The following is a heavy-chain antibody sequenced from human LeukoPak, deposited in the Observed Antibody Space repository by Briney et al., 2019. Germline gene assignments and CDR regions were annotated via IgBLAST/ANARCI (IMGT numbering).Heavy chain of an antibody. CDR1: GGTFSSYA. D-gene: IGHD4/OR15-4a*01. V-gene: IGHV1-69*13. J-gene: IGHJ5*02. Sequence: ASVKVSYKASGGTFSSYAISWVRQAPGQGLEWMGGIIPIFGTANYAQKFQGRVTITADESTSTAYMELSSLRSEDTAVYYCARAKSEYGPRVGWFDPWGQGTLVTVSA. CDR2: IIPIFGTA. CDR3: ARAKSEYGPRVGWFDP.